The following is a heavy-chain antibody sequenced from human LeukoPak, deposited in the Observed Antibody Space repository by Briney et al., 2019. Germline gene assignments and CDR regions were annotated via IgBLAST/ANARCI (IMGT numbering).Heavy chain of an antibody. CDR1: GFTFSSYA. J-gene: IGHJ4*02. CDR3: ARDGDASDY. CDR2: ISYDGSNK. V-gene: IGHV3-30-3*01. Sequence: GGSLRLSCAASGFTFSSYAMHWVRQAPGKGLEWVAVISYDGSNKYYADSVKGRFTISRDNSKNTLYLQMNSLRAEDTAVYFCARDGDASDYWGQGTLVTVSS.